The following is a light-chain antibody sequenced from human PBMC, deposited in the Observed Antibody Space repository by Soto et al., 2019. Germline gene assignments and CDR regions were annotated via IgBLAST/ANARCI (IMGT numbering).Light chain of an antibody. V-gene: IGLV1-51*01. Sequence: QSVLTQPPSVSAAPGQKVTISCSGSSSNIGNNYVSWYQQLPGTDPKLLIYDNNNRPSGIPDRFSGSKSGTSATLGITGLQTGDEADYYCGTWDSSLSAVVFGGGTKLTVL. CDR1: SSNIGNNY. CDR2: DNN. J-gene: IGLJ2*01. CDR3: GTWDSSLSAVV.